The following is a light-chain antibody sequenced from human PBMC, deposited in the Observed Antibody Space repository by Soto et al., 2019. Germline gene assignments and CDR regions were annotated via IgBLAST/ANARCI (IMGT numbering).Light chain of an antibody. V-gene: IGKV1-39*01. CDR3: QQTFSTPIT. J-gene: IGKJ5*01. CDR2: AAS. CDR1: QTVRTY. Sequence: DIQMTQSPSSLFASVGDRVTITCRASQTVRTYLTWYQQRPGKAPSLLIYAASSLQSSVPPRFSGAGSETDFTLTINGLQPQDFATYYCQQTFSTPITFGQGTRLE.